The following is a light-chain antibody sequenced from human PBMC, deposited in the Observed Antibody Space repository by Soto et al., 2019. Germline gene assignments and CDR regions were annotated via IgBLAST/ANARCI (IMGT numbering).Light chain of an antibody. CDR3: SSYTSSSTPYV. CDR2: DVS. Sequence: QSGLTEPASGSGSPGQSITISCTGTSSDVGGYNYVSWYQQHPGKAPKLMIYDVSNRPSGVSNRFSGSKSGNTASLTISGLQAEDEADYYCSSYTSSSTPYVFGTGTRSPS. J-gene: IGLJ1*01. CDR1: SSDVGGYNY. V-gene: IGLV2-14*01.